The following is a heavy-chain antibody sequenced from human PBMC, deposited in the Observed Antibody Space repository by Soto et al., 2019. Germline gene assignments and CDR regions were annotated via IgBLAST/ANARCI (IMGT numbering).Heavy chain of an antibody. J-gene: IGHJ3*02. CDR3: AREGGIAVAQHDAFDI. CDR2: INGDGSFT. CDR1: AFTFKNHW. Sequence: GGSLRLSCAASAFTFKNHWMHWVRQVPGKGPVWVSRINGDGSFTSYADAVKGRFTISRDNAKNTLSLQMNSLRAEDTAVYYCAREGGIAVAQHDAFDIWGQGTMVTVSS. D-gene: IGHD6-19*01. V-gene: IGHV3-74*01.